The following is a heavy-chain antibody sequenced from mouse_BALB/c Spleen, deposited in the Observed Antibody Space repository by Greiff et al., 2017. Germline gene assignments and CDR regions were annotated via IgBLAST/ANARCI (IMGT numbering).Heavy chain of an antibody. CDR1: GYAFTNYL. J-gene: IGHJ2*01. Sequence: VHLVESGAELVRPGTSVKVSCKASGYAFTNYLIEWVKQRPGQGLEWIGVINPGSGGTNYNEKFKGKATLTADKSSSTAYMQLSSLTSDDSAVYFCARRIHYYGYDYWGQGTTLTVSS. V-gene: IGHV1-54*03. D-gene: IGHD1-2*01. CDR2: INPGSGGT. CDR3: ARRIHYYGYDY.